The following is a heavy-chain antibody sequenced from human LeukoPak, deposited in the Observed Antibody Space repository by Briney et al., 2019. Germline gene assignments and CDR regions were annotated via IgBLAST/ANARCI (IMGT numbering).Heavy chain of an antibody. CDR1: GFTFSSNY. Sequence: PGGSLRLSCAASGFTFSSNYMSWVRQAPGKGLEWVSVIYSGGSTYYADSVKGRFTISRDNSKNTLYLQMNSLRAEDTAVYYCARGAGYCTNGVCYTVDYWGQGTLVTVSS. CDR3: ARGAGYCTNGVCYTVDY. D-gene: IGHD2-8*01. CDR2: IYSGGST. J-gene: IGHJ4*02. V-gene: IGHV3-66*01.